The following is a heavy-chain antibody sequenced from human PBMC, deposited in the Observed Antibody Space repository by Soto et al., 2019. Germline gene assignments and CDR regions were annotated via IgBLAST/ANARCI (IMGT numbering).Heavy chain of an antibody. J-gene: IGHJ3*02. V-gene: IGHV3-72*01. CDR3: ARVGIVGATPTRGDI. D-gene: IGHD1-26*01. CDR2: TRNKANSYTT. CDR1: GFTFSDHY. Sequence: EVQLVESGGGLVQPGGSLRLSCAASGFTFSDHYMDWVRQAPGKGLEWVGRTRNKANSYTTEYAASVKGRFTISRDDSKNSLYLQMNSLKTEDTAVYYCARVGIVGATPTRGDIWGQGTMVTVSS.